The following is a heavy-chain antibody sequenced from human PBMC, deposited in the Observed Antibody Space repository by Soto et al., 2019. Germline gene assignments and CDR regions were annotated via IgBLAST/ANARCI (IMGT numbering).Heavy chain of an antibody. J-gene: IGHJ4*02. CDR1: AAYTSSSKR. Sequence: SATLSLTCAVSAAYTSSSKRWLWAGQPPGKGLEWIGEIYHSGSTNYNPSLKSRVIISVDKSKNQFSLKLSSVTDADTAVYYCARGERQQQRDYWGQGTLVTVS. CDR3: ARGERQQQRDY. CDR2: IYHSGST. V-gene: IGHV4-4*02. D-gene: IGHD6-13*01.